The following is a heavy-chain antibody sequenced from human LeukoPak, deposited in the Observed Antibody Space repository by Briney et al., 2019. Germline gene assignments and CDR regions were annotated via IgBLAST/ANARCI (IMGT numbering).Heavy chain of an antibody. CDR2: IYYSGTT. CDR1: GGHISTYY. D-gene: IGHD1-1*01. Sequence: PSETLSLTCTVSGGHISTYYWTWIRQPPGKGLEWIGYIYYSGTTNYNPSLKSRVTMSVDASKKEFSLNMSSVTAEDTAVYYCARAQSGSNWITLEYWGQGTLVTVSS. V-gene: IGHV4-59*01. CDR3: ARAQSGSNWITLEY. J-gene: IGHJ4*02.